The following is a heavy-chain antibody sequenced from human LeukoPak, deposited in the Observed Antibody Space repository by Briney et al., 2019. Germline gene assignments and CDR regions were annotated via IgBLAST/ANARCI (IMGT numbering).Heavy chain of an antibody. D-gene: IGHD5-12*01. Sequence: GASVKVSCKASGGTFSSYAISWVRQAPGQGLEWMGRIIPILGIANYAQKFQGRVTITADKSTSTAYMELSSLRSEDTAVYYCARDLGDIVATIPDYWGQGTLVTVSS. V-gene: IGHV1-69*04. CDR1: GGTFSSYA. J-gene: IGHJ4*02. CDR2: IIPILGIA. CDR3: ARDLGDIVATIPDY.